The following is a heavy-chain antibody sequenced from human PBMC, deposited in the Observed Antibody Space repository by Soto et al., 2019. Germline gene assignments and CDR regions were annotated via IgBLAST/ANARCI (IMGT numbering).Heavy chain of an antibody. D-gene: IGHD5-18*01. CDR1: GYTFTSYG. CDR2: ISAYNGYT. V-gene: IGHV1-18*01. Sequence: QVQLVQSGAEVKKPGASVKVSCKASGYTFTSYGISWVRQAPGQGLEWMGWISAYNGYTNYAQKLQGRVTMTTDTATSTAYIEQKSLCTDDTSVYYCARVAGGYSYGSSAFVIGGHWKIVTASS. J-gene: IGHJ3*02. CDR3: ARVAGGYSYGSSAFVI.